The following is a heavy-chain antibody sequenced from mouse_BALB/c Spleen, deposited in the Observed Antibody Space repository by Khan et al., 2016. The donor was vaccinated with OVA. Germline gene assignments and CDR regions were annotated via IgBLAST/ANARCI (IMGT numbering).Heavy chain of an antibody. CDR3: ARVDY. CDR2: ITYGGNT. CDR1: GYSITSDYA. V-gene: IGHV3-2*02. J-gene: IGHJ2*01. Sequence: EVQLQESGPGLVKPSQSLSFTCTVTGYSITSDYAWNWIRQFPGNKLEWMGFITYGGNTSYNPSLKSRISITRDTSKNQFFLQLNSVTTEDTATYDCARVDYWGQGTTLTVSS.